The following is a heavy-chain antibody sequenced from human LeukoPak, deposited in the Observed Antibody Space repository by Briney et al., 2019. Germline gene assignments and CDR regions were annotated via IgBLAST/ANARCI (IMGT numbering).Heavy chain of an antibody. D-gene: IGHD3-16*01. CDR1: GFTFSSFW. V-gene: IGHV3-7*04. CDR2: IKQDGSEI. J-gene: IGHJ5*02. Sequence: GGSLRLSCAASGFTFSSFWMNWVRQAPGKGLEWVANIKQDGSEIHYVGSVRGRLTISRDDAKDSLYLQMNSLRAEDTAVYYCVRDLYGGDDHWGQGTLVTVSS. CDR3: VRDLYGGDDH.